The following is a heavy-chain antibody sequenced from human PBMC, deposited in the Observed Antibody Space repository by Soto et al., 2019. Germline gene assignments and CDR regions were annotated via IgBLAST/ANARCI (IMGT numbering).Heavy chain of an antibody. V-gene: IGHV3-30*18. D-gene: IGHD3-16*02. Sequence: QVQLVESGGGVVQPGRSLRLSCAASGFTFSSYGMHWVRQAPGKGLEWVAVISYDGSNKYYADSVKGRFTISRDNSKNTLYLQMNSLRAEETAVYYCAKEGLSLGGMDVWGKGTTVTVSS. CDR1: GFTFSSYG. J-gene: IGHJ6*04. CDR2: ISYDGSNK. CDR3: AKEGLSLGGMDV.